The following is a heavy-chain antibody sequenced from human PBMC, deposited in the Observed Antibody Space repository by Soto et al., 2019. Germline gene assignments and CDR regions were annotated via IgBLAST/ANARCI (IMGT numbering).Heavy chain of an antibody. J-gene: IGHJ6*02. V-gene: IGHV1-69*13. CDR2: IIPIFGTA. CDR1: GGTFSSYA. CDR3: ASRMRWGSSSWSYGMDV. D-gene: IGHD6-13*01. Sequence: GASVKVSCKASGGTFSSYAISWVRQAPGQGLEWMGGIIPIFGTANYAQKFQGRVTITADESTSTAYMELSSLRSEDTAVYYCASRMRWGSSSWSYGMDVWGQGTTVTVSS.